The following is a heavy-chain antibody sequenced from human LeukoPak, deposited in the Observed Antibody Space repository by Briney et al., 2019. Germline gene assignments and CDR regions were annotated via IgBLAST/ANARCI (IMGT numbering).Heavy chain of an antibody. CDR3: ARDLSGPNTAFDI. J-gene: IGHJ3*02. D-gene: IGHD6-25*01. CDR1: GGSFSGYY. Sequence: SETLSLTCAVYGGSFSGYYWSWIRQPPGKGLEWIGYIYYSGSTDYNPSLKSRVTMSVDTSNNQFSLKLSSVTAADTAVYYCARDLSGPNTAFDIWGQGRMATVSS. CDR2: IYYSGST. V-gene: IGHV4-59*12.